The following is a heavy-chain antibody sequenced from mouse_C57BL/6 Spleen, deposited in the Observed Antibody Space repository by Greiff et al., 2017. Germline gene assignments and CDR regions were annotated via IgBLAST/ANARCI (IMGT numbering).Heavy chain of an antibody. D-gene: IGHD2-4*01. Sequence: QVQLQQSVAELVKPGASVKLSCKASGYTFTSYWMHWVKQRPGQGLEWIGMIHPNSGSTNYNEKFKSKATLTVDKSSSTAYMQLSSRTSEDSAVYYCARGDDYYFDVWGKGTTVTVSA. J-gene: IGHJ1*03. V-gene: IGHV1-64*01. CDR2: IHPNSGST. CDR3: ARGDDYYFDV. CDR1: GYTFTSYW.